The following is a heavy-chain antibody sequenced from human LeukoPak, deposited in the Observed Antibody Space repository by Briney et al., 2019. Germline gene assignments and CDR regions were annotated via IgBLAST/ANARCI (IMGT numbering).Heavy chain of an antibody. Sequence: NPGGSLRLSCVASGFTFSRYSMTWVRQAPGKGLEWVSSISSSSSYIYYADSVKGRFTISRDNAKNSLYLQMNSLRAEDTAVYYCARDSTPYSSGWYHWGQGTLVTVSS. CDR2: ISSSSSYI. V-gene: IGHV3-21*01. CDR1: GFTFSRYS. D-gene: IGHD6-19*01. J-gene: IGHJ5*02. CDR3: ARDSTPYSSGWYH.